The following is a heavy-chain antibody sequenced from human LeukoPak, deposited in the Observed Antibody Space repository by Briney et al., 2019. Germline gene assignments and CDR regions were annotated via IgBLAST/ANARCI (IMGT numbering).Heavy chain of an antibody. CDR3: ARGLQTTGEFDY. V-gene: IGHV1-8*01. J-gene: IGHJ4*02. CDR2: MNPNSGNT. D-gene: IGHD4-11*01. CDR1: GYTFTSYD. Sequence: GASVKVSCKASGYTFTSYDINWVRQATGQGLEWMGWMNPNSGNTGYAQKFQGRVTMTRNTSISTAYMELSSLRSEDTAVYYCARGLQTTGEFDYWGQGTLVTVSS.